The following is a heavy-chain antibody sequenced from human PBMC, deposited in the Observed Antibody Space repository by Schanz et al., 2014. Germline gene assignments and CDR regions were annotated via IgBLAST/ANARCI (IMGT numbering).Heavy chain of an antibody. D-gene: IGHD2-2*01. J-gene: IGHJ3*02. CDR3: AKRCSSTSCSHGAFDI. CDR2: IYSGGSA. CDR1: GFTVRSYA. Sequence: VQLVESGGGVVQPGRSLRLSCAASGFTVRSYAMHWVRQAPGKGLEWVSVIYSGGSAYYADSVKGRFTISRDNSKNTLYLQMNSLRDEDTAMYYCAKRCSSTSCSHGAFDIWGQGTMVTVSS. V-gene: IGHV3-66*01.